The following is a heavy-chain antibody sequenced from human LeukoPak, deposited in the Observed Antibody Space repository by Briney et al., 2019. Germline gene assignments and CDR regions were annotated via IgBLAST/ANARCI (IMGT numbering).Heavy chain of an antibody. D-gene: IGHD3-10*01. J-gene: IGHJ4*02. V-gene: IGHV3-23*01. CDR1: GFTFSSYA. CDR3: ASSTYITMVRGVIISFDY. CDR2: ISGSGGST. Sequence: GGSLRLSCAASGFTFSSYAMSWVRQAPGKGLEWVSAISGSGGSTYYADSVKGWFTISRDNSKNTLYLQMNSLRAEDTAVYYCASSTYITMVRGVIISFDYWGQGNLVTVSS.